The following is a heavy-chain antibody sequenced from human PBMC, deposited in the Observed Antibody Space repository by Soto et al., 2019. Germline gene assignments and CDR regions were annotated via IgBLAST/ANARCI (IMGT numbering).Heavy chain of an antibody. CDR1: GYTFTRHP. J-gene: IGHJ5*02. V-gene: IGHV1-8*01. CDR3: ARGVLTVNYEHHWFGP. CDR2: VNPHSGNT. Sequence: ASVKVSCKGTGYTFTRHPIRWVRQATGQGLEWMGWVNPHSGNTGLAQKFQGRVTMTTNTSISTAYMELSSLISEDTAVYYCARGVLTVNYEHHWFGPWGQGTLVTVSS. D-gene: IGHD2-8*01.